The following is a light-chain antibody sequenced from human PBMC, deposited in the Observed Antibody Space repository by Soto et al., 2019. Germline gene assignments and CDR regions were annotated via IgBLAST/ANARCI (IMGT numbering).Light chain of an antibody. CDR2: DAS. CDR3: QQYGSSPPLT. Sequence: EIVLTQSPATLSLSPGERATLSCRASQGVSSYLAWYQQKPGQAPRLLIYDASNRATGIPARFSGSGSGTDFTLTISSLEPEDFAVYYCQQYGSSPPLTFGGGTKVEIK. V-gene: IGKV3-11*01. J-gene: IGKJ4*01. CDR1: QGVSSY.